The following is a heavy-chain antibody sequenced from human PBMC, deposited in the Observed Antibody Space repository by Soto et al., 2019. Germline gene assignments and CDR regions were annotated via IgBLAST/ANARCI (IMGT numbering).Heavy chain of an antibody. Sequence: QVQLVQSGAEVKKPGSSVKVSCKASGGTFSSYAISWVRQAPGQGLEWMGGIIPIFGTANYAQKFQGRVTITADESTSSAYMELSSLRSEDTAVYYCARTSERPAAMGYYCYGMDVWGQGTTVTVSS. CDR2: IIPIFGTA. D-gene: IGHD2-2*01. CDR3: ARTSERPAAMGYYCYGMDV. J-gene: IGHJ6*02. CDR1: GGTFSSYA. V-gene: IGHV1-69*12.